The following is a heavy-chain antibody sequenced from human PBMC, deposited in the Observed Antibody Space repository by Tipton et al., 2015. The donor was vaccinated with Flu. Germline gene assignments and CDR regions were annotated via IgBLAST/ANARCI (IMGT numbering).Heavy chain of an antibody. V-gene: IGHV4-38-2*01. CDR3: ARHPYRDSTADY. CDR2: VSRSGST. CDR1: GDSISSDYH. J-gene: IGHJ4*02. Sequence: TLSLTCAVSGDSISSDYHWGWIRQFPGKGLEWIGTVSRSGSTIYNPSLKSRVTISVDTSKNQFSLKLTSVTAADTALYYCARHPYRDSTADYWGQGALVTVSS. D-gene: IGHD2-21*02.